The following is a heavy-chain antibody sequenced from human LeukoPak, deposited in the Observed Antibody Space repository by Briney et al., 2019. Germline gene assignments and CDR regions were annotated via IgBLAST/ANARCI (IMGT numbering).Heavy chain of an antibody. V-gene: IGHV3-53*01. Sequence: GGSLRLSCVASGFTVSRNYMTWVRQPPGKGLEWVSVIYSGGTIYYADSVKGRFTISRDNSKNALFLRMNSLRVEDTAVYYCARDGRAVTSNMDAFDIWGQGTMVTVSS. CDR3: ARDGRAVTSNMDAFDI. J-gene: IGHJ3*02. CDR1: GFTVSRNY. D-gene: IGHD6-19*01. CDR2: IYSGGTI.